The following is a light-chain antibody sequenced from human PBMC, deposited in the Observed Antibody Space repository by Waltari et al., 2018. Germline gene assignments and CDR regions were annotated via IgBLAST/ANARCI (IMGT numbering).Light chain of an antibody. V-gene: IGKV1-39*01. CDR2: SPS. CDR3: QQSYTTLWT. Sequence: DIQMTQSPSSLSASVGDRVTITCRASHRINSYLNWYQQKPGKAPKLMIYSPSSLQSGVPSRFSGSGSGTDFTHTISCLQPEDYSTYDGQQSYTTLWTFAQGTKVETK. J-gene: IGKJ1*01. CDR1: HRINSY.